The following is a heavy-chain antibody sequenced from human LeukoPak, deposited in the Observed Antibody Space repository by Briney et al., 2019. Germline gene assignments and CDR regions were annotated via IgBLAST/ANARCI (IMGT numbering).Heavy chain of an antibody. CDR2: IYYSGST. Sequence: PSETLSLTCTVSGGSISSSSYYWGWIRQPPGKGLEWIGSIYYSGSTYYNPSLKSRVTISVDTSKNQFSLKLSSVTAADTAVYYCARARYDFWSCYPRDKANYYYYYGMDVWGQGTTVTVSS. CDR3: ARARYDFWSCYPRDKANYYYYYGMDV. J-gene: IGHJ6*02. CDR1: GGSISSSSYY. V-gene: IGHV4-39*01. D-gene: IGHD3-3*01.